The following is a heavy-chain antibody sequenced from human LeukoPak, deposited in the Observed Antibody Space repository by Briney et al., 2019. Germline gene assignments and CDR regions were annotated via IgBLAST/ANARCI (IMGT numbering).Heavy chain of an antibody. CDR2: INHSGST. Sequence: SETLSLTCAVYGGSFSGYYWSWIRQPPGKGLEWIGEINHSGSTNYNPSLKSRVTISVDTSKNQFSLKLSSVTAADTAVYYCARPRIVGATMYFDYWGQGTLVTVSS. CDR1: GGSFSGYY. D-gene: IGHD1-26*01. CDR3: ARPRIVGATMYFDY. V-gene: IGHV4-34*01. J-gene: IGHJ4*02.